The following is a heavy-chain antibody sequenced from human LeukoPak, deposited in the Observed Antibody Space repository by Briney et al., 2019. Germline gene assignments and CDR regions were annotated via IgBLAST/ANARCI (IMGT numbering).Heavy chain of an antibody. CDR3: ARDPPPPYSSDYGTDV. CDR1: GFTFSSYW. J-gene: IGHJ6*02. D-gene: IGHD6-19*01. Sequence: GGSLRLSCAASGFTFSSYWMSWVRQAPGKGLEWVANIKQDGSEKYYVDSVKGRFTISRDNAKNSLYLQMNSLRAEDTAVYYCARDPPPPYSSDYGTDVWGQGTTVTVSS. V-gene: IGHV3-7*01. CDR2: IKQDGSEK.